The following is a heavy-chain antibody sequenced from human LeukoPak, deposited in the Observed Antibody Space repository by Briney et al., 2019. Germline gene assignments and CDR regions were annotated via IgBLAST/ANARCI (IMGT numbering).Heavy chain of an antibody. CDR1: GFTFSSYG. CDR2: ISYDGSNK. J-gene: IGHJ4*02. CDR3: ARVVAYYYDSSGYVDY. V-gene: IGHV3-30*03. D-gene: IGHD3-22*01. Sequence: GRSLRLSCAASGFTFSSYGMHWVRQAPGKGLEWVAVISYDGSNKYYADSVKGRFTISRDNAKNSLYLQMNSLRAEDTAVYYCARVVAYYYDSSGYVDYWGQGTLVTVSS.